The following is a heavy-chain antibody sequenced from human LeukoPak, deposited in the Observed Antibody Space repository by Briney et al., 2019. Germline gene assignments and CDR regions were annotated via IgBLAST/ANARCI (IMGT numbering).Heavy chain of an antibody. Sequence: ASVKVSCXASGYTFTGYYMHWVRQAPGQGLEWMGWINPNSGGTNYAQKFQRRVTMTRDTSISTPYMELSRLRSDDTAVDYCARGGLAIFGVVARGGDYWGQGTLVTVSS. V-gene: IGHV1-2*02. CDR3: ARGGLAIFGVVARGGDY. D-gene: IGHD3-3*01. J-gene: IGHJ4*02. CDR2: INPNSGGT. CDR1: GYTFTGYY.